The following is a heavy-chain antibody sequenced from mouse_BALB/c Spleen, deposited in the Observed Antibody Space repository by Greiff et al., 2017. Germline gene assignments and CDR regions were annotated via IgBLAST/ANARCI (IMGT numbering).Heavy chain of an antibody. CDR1: GYTFTSYW. CDR2: INPSNGRT. V-gene: IGHV1S81*02. J-gene: IGHJ1*01. CDR3: YYGSRGYIDV. D-gene: IGHD1-1*01. Sequence: VQLQQPGAELVKPGASVKLSCKASGYTFTSYWMHWVKQRPGQGLEWIGEINPSNGRTNYNEKFKSKATLTVDKSSSTAYMQLSSLTSEDSAVYYCYYGSRGYIDVWGAETPGTVSS.